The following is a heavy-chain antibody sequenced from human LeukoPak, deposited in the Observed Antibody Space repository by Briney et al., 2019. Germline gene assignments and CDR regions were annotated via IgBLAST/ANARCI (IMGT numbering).Heavy chain of an antibody. J-gene: IGHJ4*02. D-gene: IGHD6-13*01. CDR1: GFTFSTCG. V-gene: IGHV3-30*02. CDR2: IRYHGSDK. Sequence: GGSLRLSCAASGFTFSTCGMHWVRQAPGKGLEWVAFIRYHGSDKYYADSVKGRFTISRDNSENMVYLQMNSLRAEDTAVYYCAKSPGSWKFDGWGQGTLVTVSS. CDR3: AKSPGSWKFDG.